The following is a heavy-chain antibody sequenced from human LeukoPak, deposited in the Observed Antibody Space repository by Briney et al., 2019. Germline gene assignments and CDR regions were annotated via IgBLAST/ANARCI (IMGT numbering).Heavy chain of an antibody. J-gene: IGHJ4*02. V-gene: IGHV4-4*09. D-gene: IGHD2-2*01. CDR2: IYTSGST. CDR1: GGSISSYY. Sequence: SETLSLTCNVSGGSISSYYWSWIRQPPGKGLDWIGYIYTSGSTNYNPSLKSRVTISVDTSKNQFSLKLSSVTAADTAVYYCARQYCSSTSCYFDYWGQGTLVTVSS. CDR3: ARQYCSSTSCYFDY.